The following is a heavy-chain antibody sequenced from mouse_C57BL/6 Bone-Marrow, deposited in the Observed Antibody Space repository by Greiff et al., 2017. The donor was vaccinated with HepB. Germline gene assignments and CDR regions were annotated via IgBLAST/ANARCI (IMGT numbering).Heavy chain of an antibody. CDR3: ASITHYYAMDY. D-gene: IGHD1-1*01. CDR2: IRNKANGYTT. V-gene: IGHV7-3*01. CDR1: GFTFTDYY. Sequence: EVMLVESGGGLVQPGGSLSLSCAASGFTFTDYYMSWVRQPPGKALEWLGFIRNKANGYTTEYSASVKGRFTISRDNSQSILYLQMNALRAEDSATYYCASITHYYAMDYWGQGTSVTVSA. J-gene: IGHJ4*01.